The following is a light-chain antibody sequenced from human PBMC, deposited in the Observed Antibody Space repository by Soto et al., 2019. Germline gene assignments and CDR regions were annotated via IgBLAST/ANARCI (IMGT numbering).Light chain of an antibody. CDR3: SSHTRGITRV. CDR1: SSDVGGYDY. Sequence: QSVLTQPASLSGSPGQSIAISCTGTSSDVGGYDYVSWYQQHPDKAPKLMIYEVTKRPSGVSNRFSGSKSGNTASLTISGLQPEDESDYYCSSHTRGITRVFGSGTKVTVL. V-gene: IGLV2-14*01. J-gene: IGLJ1*01. CDR2: EVT.